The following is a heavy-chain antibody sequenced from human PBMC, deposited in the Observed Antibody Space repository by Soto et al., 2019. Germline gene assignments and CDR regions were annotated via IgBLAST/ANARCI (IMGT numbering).Heavy chain of an antibody. CDR2: ISRSSTNI. CDR1: GFTFSNYT. Sequence: EVQLVESGGGLVKPGGSQRLSCAASGFTFSNYTMEWVRQAPGKGLDWLSSISRSSTNIFYADSVKGRFTVSRDNANNVLYLQINSLSAEDTAIYYCARDLKVAASNSYFYYGMDVWGQGTTVTVSS. CDR3: ARDLKVAASNSYFYYGMDV. J-gene: IGHJ6*02. D-gene: IGHD6-19*01. V-gene: IGHV3-21*01.